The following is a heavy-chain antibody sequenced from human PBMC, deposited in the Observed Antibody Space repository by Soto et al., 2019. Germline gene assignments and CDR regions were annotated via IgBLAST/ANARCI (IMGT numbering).Heavy chain of an antibody. D-gene: IGHD5-12*01. J-gene: IGHJ4*02. CDR2: INTNTGNP. V-gene: IGHV7-4-1*01. CDR3: ARDRDGYNMNLGWFQD. Sequence: QVQLVQSGAEVKKPGSSVKVSCKASGGTFSSYAMNWVRQAPGQGLEWMGWINTNTGNPTYAQGFTGRFVFSLDTSVSTAYLQICSLKAEDTAVYYCARDRDGYNMNLGWFQDWGQGTLVTVSS. CDR1: GGTFSSYA.